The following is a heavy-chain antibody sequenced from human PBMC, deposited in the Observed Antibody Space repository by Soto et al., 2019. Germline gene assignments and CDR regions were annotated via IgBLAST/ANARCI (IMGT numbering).Heavy chain of an antibody. D-gene: IGHD3-10*01. CDR1: GGSISSGGYY. V-gene: IGHV4-31*03. CDR2: IYYSGRT. Sequence: QVQLQESGPGLVKPSQTLSLTCTVSGGSISSGGYYWSWIRQHPGKGLEWIGYIYYSGRTYYNPSHKLRVIISVVTAKNQCSLKLSSVTAADTAVYYCARGGPVITMVRGVSWFDPWGQGTLVTVSS. CDR3: ARGGPVITMVRGVSWFDP. J-gene: IGHJ5*02.